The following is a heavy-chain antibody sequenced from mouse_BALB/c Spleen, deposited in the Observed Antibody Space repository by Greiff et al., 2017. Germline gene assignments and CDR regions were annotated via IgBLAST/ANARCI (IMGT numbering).Heavy chain of an antibody. J-gene: IGHJ4*01. V-gene: IGHV5-17*02. Sequence: EVKLVESGGGLVQPGGSRKLSCAASGFTFSSFGMHWVRQAPEKGLEWVAYISSGSSTIYYADTVKGRFTISRDNPKNTLFLQMTSLRSEDTAMYYCARERKDYAMDYWGQGTSVTVSS. CDR1: GFTFSSFG. CDR2: ISSGSSTI. CDR3: ARERKDYAMDY.